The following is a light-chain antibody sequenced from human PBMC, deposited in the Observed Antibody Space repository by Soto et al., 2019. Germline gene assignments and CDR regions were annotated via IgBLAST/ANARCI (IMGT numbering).Light chain of an antibody. CDR3: SSYTGSTTLVV. V-gene: IGLV2-14*03. Sequence: QSALTQPASVSGSPGQSITISCTGTSSDVGGYNYVSCYQQHPGKAPKLMIYDVSNRPSGVSNRFSGSRSGNTASLTISGLQAGDEAHYYCSSYTGSTTLVVFGGGTQLTVL. J-gene: IGLJ2*01. CDR1: SSDVGGYNY. CDR2: DVS.